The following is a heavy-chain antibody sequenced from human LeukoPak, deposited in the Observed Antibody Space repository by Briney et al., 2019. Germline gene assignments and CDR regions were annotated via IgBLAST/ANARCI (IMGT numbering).Heavy chain of an antibody. D-gene: IGHD2-15*01. CDR1: GFTFSNFA. J-gene: IGHJ4*02. CDR2: ISGSGIRT. V-gene: IGHV3-23*01. CDR3: AKDVVVVAEYYFDY. Sequence: GGSLRLSCSASGFTFSNFAMSWVRQAPGKGLEWVSGISGSGIRTFSADSVKGRFTISRDNSKNTLYLQMNSLRAEDTAVYYCAKDVVVVAEYYFDYWGQGTLVTVSS.